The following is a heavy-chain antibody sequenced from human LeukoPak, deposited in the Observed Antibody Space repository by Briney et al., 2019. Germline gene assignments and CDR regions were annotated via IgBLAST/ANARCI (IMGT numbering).Heavy chain of an antibody. J-gene: IGHJ4*02. CDR2: INTNTANP. CDR3: ARALPGCDRTNCYSLDY. V-gene: IGHV7-4-1*02. Sequence: ASVKVSCKASGYTFTGYYMHWVRQAPGQGLEWMGWINTNTANPTYAQGFTGRFVFSLDTSVNTAYLQISSLKAEDTAVYYCARALPGCDRTNCYSLDYWGQGTLVTVSS. D-gene: IGHD2-2*02. CDR1: GYTFTGYY.